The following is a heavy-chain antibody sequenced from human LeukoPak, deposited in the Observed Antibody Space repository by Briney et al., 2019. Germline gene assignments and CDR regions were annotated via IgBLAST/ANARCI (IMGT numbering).Heavy chain of an antibody. CDR1: GFTFSSYA. D-gene: IGHD3-16*01. Sequence: PGGSLRLSCAASGFTFSSYAMSWVRQAPGKGLERVSSISGSGDSTYYADSVKGRFTISRDNSKNTLYLQMNSLRAEDTAVYYCAKYQSLGLPYFDYWGQGTLVTVSS. J-gene: IGHJ4*02. CDR3: AKYQSLGLPYFDY. V-gene: IGHV3-23*01. CDR2: ISGSGDST.